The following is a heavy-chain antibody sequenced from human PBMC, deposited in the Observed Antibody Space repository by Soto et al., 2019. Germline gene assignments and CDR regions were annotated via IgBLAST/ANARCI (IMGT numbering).Heavy chain of an antibody. CDR1: GGSIRSYY. J-gene: IGHJ3*01. Sequence: SETLSLTCTFSGGSIRSYYLSWIRQPPGKGLEWIGYIYYIGSTNYNPPLKSRVTISVDTAKNQVSVKLSTVITADTAVYCCARGRLEYAILTGQYDAFDLRREGTMVTV. V-gene: IGHV4-59*01. CDR3: ARGRLEYAILTGQYDAFDL. D-gene: IGHD3-9*01. CDR2: IYYIGST.